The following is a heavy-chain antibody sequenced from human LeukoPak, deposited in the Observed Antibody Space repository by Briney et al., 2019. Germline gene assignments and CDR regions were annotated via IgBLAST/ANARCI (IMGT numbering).Heavy chain of an antibody. CDR2: IRSNGATA. Sequence: GGSLRLSCAASGFSFSSFAMTWVRQAPGKGLEWVSTIRSNGATAYNADSVKGRFTISRDNSKNTVYLQMNSLRVEGTAIYYCARGQEFDDGVFDSWGQGTLVTVSS. D-gene: IGHD1-1*01. CDR3: ARGQEFDDGVFDS. V-gene: IGHV3-23*01. J-gene: IGHJ4*02. CDR1: GFSFSSFA.